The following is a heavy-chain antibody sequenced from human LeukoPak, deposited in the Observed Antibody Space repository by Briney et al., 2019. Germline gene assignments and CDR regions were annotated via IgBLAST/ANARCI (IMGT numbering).Heavy chain of an antibody. CDR1: GGSISSGGYS. CDR2: IYHSGST. D-gene: IGHD2-2*01. J-gene: IGHJ4*02. Sequence: SQTLSLTCAVSGGSISSGGYSWSWIRQPPGKGLEWIGYIYHSGSTYYNPSLKSRVTISVDRSKNQFSLKLSSVTAADTAVYYCARVIVVVPAAYRPGYFDYWGQGTLVTVSS. CDR3: ARVIVVVPAAYRPGYFDY. V-gene: IGHV4-30-2*01.